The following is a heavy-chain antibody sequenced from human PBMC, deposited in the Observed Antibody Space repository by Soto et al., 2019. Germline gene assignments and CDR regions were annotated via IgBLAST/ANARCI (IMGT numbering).Heavy chain of an antibody. CDR3: AREDYYYDSSGYSYYFDY. J-gene: IGHJ4*02. V-gene: IGHV3-33*01. CDR2: IWYDGSNK. CDR1: GFTFSSYG. Sequence: QVQLVESGGGVVQPERSLRLSCAASGFTFSSYGMHWVRQAPGKGLEWVAVIWYDGSNKYYADSVKGRFTISRDNSKNTLYLQMNSLRAEDTAVYYCAREDYYYDSSGYSYYFDYWGQGTLVTVSS. D-gene: IGHD3-22*01.